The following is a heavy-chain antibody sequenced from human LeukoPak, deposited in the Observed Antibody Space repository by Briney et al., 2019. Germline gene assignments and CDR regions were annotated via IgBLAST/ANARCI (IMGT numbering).Heavy chain of an antibody. CDR3: ATTLRSGSYYFDS. Sequence: GGSLRLSCAASGFTFSDYAMSWVRQPPGKGLEWVSTISGSGDYTYYADSVRGRFTISRDNSKYTLYLQMNSLRVEDTAVYYCATTLRSGSYYFDSWGQGTLVTVSS. D-gene: IGHD1-26*01. CDR2: ISGSGDYT. J-gene: IGHJ4*02. CDR1: GFTFSDYA. V-gene: IGHV3-23*01.